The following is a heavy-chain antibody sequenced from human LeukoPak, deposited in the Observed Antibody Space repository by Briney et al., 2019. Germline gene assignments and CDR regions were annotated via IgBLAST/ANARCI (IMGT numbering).Heavy chain of an antibody. D-gene: IGHD3-22*01. Sequence: ASVKVSCKASGYTFTGYYMHWVRQAPGQGLEWMGWINPNSGGTNYAPKFQGRVTMTRDTSISTAYMELSGLTSDDTAVYFCATYYSDTSARDWGQGTLVTVSS. V-gene: IGHV1-2*02. J-gene: IGHJ4*02. CDR1: GYTFTGYY. CDR3: ATYYSDTSARD. CDR2: INPNSGGT.